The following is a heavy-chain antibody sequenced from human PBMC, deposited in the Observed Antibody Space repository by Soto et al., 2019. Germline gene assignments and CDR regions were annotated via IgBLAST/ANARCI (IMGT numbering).Heavy chain of an antibody. V-gene: IGHV4-59*02. Sequence: SETLSLTCTVSGGSGSGYHWNWVRQPPGKTLEWIGHIYHSGTTNYNPSLKSRITISIDTSKNQFSLKMNSVTAADTAVYYCARGQTNIWYFDHWGQGTLVTVS. CDR3: ARGQTNIWYFDH. J-gene: IGHJ4*02. CDR1: GGSGSGYH. CDR2: IYHSGTT.